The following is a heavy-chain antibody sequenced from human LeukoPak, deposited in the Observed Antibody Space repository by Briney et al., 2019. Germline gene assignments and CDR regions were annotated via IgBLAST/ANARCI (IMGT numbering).Heavy chain of an antibody. CDR1: GGSISSYY. CDR3: ARENSESYGRAGAFDI. V-gene: IGHV4-59*01. J-gene: IGHJ3*02. CDR2: IYYSGST. D-gene: IGHD1-26*01. Sequence: SETLSLTCTVSGGSISSYYWSWIRQPPGKGLEWIGYIYYSGSTNYNPSLKSRVTISVDTSKNQFSLKLSSVTAADTAVYYCARENSESYGRAGAFDIWGQETMVPVSS.